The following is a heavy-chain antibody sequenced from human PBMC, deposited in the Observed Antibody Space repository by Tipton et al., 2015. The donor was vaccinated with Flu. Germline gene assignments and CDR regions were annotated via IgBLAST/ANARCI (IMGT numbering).Heavy chain of an antibody. CDR2: ISPFNGYR. V-gene: IGHV1-18*04. J-gene: IGHJ4*02. Sequence: QSGPEVKKPGASVKVSCKASGYPFTDFYLHWVRQAPGQGLEWMAWISPFNGYRNYTETLQGRLSVTTDMSTRTAYMELTNLTSDDTAVYYCARIGSTGTSSLWGQGTQVTVSS. CDR3: ARIGSTGTSSL. CDR1: GYPFTDFY. D-gene: IGHD1-1*01.